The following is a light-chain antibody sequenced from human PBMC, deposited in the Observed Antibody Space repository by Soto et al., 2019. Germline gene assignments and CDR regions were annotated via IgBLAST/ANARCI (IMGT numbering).Light chain of an antibody. CDR1: QSVGTK. V-gene: IGKV3-15*01. J-gene: IGKJ2*01. Sequence: EIVMTQSPATLSVSPGEGATLSCRASQSVGTKLAWYQQKPGQAPRLLIYGVSTRANGVPARFSGSGSGTDFSLTISSLESEDFAIYHCQQYTDWPPEYTFGQGTKLDIK. CDR3: QQYTDWPPEYT. CDR2: GVS.